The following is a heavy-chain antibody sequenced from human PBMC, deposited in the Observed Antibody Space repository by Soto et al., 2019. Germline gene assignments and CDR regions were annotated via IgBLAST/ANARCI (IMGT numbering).Heavy chain of an antibody. D-gene: IGHD6-19*01. CDR3: AREESSGWYFLFDY. V-gene: IGHV4-59*01. J-gene: IGHJ4*02. CDR1: GGSISSYY. Sequence: SETLSLTCTVSGGSISSYYWSWIRQPPGKGLEWIGYIYYSGSTNYNPSLKSRVTISVDTSKNQFSLKLSSVTAADTAVYYCAREESSGWYFLFDYWGQGTLVTVSS. CDR2: IYYSGST.